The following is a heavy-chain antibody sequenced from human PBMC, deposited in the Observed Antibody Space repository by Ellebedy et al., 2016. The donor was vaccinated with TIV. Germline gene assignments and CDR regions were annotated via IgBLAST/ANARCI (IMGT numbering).Heavy chain of an antibody. CDR1: GFTFSDYY. CDR3: ARRDYDILTGYAYFDY. D-gene: IGHD3-9*01. J-gene: IGHJ4*02. V-gene: IGHV3-11*01. CDR2: ISSSGSTI. Sequence: GESLKISCAASGFTFSDYYMSWIRQAPGKGLEWVSYISSSGSTIYYADSVKGRFTISRDNAKNSLYLQMNSLRAEDTAVYYCARRDYDILTGYAYFDYWGQGTLVTVSS.